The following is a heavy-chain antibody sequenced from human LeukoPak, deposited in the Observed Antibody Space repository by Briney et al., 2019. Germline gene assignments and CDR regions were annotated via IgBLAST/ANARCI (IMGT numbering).Heavy chain of an antibody. CDR1: GFTFSSYW. V-gene: IGHV3-74*01. J-gene: IGHJ3*01. Sequence: PGGSLRLSCAASGFTFSSYWMHWVRQAPGKGLVWVSRINSDGSRASFAASVKGRFTISRDTARHTLYLQMHSLRADDTAVYYCARQSSATIVSAFSFWGQGTMVTVSS. CDR3: ARQSSATIVSAFSF. CDR2: INSDGSRA. D-gene: IGHD2-15*01.